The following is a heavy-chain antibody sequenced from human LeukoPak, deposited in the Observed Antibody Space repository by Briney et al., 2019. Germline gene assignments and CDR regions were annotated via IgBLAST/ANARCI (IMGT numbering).Heavy chain of an antibody. CDR2: ISGDGTST. V-gene: IGHV3-64*05. CDR1: GFTFSSNV. J-gene: IGHJ4*02. Sequence: GVSLRLSCSASGFTFSSNVMHWVRQAPGKGLEYVSGISGDGTSTYYADSVKGRFTISRDNSKNTLYVQMTSLRAEDTAVYYCVFQVQGVVEWGQGTLVTVSS. D-gene: IGHD2-15*01. CDR3: VFQVQGVVE.